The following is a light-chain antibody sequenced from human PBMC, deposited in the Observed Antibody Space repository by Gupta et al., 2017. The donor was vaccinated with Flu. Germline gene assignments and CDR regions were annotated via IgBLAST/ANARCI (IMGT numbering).Light chain of an antibody. Sequence: IVLTQSPGTLSLSPGERATLSCRASQSVRSSYLAWYQQKPGQAPRLLIYGASSRATGIPDRFSGSGSGTDFTLTISRLEPEDFAVYYCQQDGSSPWTFGQGTKVEIK. CDR1: QSVRSSY. CDR2: GAS. V-gene: IGKV3-20*01. CDR3: QQDGSSPWT. J-gene: IGKJ1*01.